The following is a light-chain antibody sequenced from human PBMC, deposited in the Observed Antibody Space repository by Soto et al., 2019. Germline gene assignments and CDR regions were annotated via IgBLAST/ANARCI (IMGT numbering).Light chain of an antibody. Sequence: QSALTQPRSVSGSPGQSVTISCNGTSSDVGGYNYVSWYQQHPGKAPKLMIYDVSKRPSGVPDRFSGSKSGNTASLTISGLQAEDAADYYCCSYAGSYVVFGGGTKVTVL. CDR1: SSDVGGYNY. CDR2: DVS. CDR3: CSYAGSYVV. J-gene: IGLJ2*01. V-gene: IGLV2-11*01.